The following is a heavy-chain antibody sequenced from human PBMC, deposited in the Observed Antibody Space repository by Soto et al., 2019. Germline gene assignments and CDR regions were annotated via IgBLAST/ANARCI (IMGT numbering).Heavy chain of an antibody. CDR1: GFTFSSYA. J-gene: IGHJ1*01. CDR3: ARDPSATVVTRGYFQH. CDR2: ISFDGSNK. D-gene: IGHD4-17*01. Sequence: VQLVESGGGLVKPGRSLRLSCAASGFTFSSYAMHWVRQAPGKGLEWVAVISFDGSNKFYADSVKGRFTISRDKSKNTLYLQMNSLRAEDTAVYCCARDPSATVVTRGYFQHWGQGTLVTVSS. V-gene: IGHV3-30-3*01.